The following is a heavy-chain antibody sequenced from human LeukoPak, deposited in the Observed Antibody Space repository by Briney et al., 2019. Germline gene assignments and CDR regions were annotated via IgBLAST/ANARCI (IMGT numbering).Heavy chain of an antibody. CDR3: AKEKRVFAIPHAFDI. CDR1: EFTFSAYG. Sequence: PGGSLRLSCVASEFTFSAYGMSWVRQAPGTGLEWVSSISGSGSSIHYKESVRGRFTISRDNSKNTLYLQMNSLRAEDTAVYYCAKEKRVFAIPHAFDIWGKGKMVTVSS. CDR2: ISGSGSSI. V-gene: IGHV3-NL1*01. J-gene: IGHJ3*02. D-gene: IGHD2-8*01.